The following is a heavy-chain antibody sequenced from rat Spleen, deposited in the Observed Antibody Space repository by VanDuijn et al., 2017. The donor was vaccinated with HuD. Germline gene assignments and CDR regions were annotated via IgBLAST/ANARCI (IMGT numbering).Heavy chain of an antibody. D-gene: IGHD1-11*01. Sequence: QVQLKESGPGLVQPSQTLSLTCTVSGLSLTSYHVHWVRQPPGKGLEWMGVMWSDGDTSYNSALKSRLTISRDTAKNQVFLKMNSLQTEDTAMYFCARSYGGYTSNWFPYWGQGTLVTVSS. CDR1: GLSLTSYH. J-gene: IGHJ3*01. V-gene: IGHV2-32*01. CDR3: ARSYGGYTSNWFPY. CDR2: MWSDGDT.